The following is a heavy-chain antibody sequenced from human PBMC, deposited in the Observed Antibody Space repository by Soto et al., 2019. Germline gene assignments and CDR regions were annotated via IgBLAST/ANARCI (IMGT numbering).Heavy chain of an antibody. V-gene: IGHV4-4*02. CDR2: IYHSGST. CDR1: GGSISSSNW. Sequence: QVQLQESGPGLVKPSGTLSLTCAVSGGSISSSNWWSWVRQPPGKGLEWIGEIYHSGSTNYNPSRSSRVTISVHKSNSPFSLKLSSVTAADTAVYYCASVRRGYYCAMDVWGQGTTVTVSS. J-gene: IGHJ6*02. CDR3: ASVRRGYYCAMDV. D-gene: IGHD3-10*02.